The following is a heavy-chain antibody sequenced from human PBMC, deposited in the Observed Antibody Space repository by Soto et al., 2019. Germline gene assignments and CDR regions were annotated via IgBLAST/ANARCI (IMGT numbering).Heavy chain of an antibody. Sequence: GASVKVSCKAAGYTFTGYYMHWVRQAPGQGLEWMGWINPKSGGTNYAQKFQGRVTMTRDTSISTAYMELSRLRSDDTAVYYCARDRGYCSRNGCGNFDPWGHGTLVTVP. D-gene: IGHD2-2*01. J-gene: IGHJ5*02. CDR3: ARDRGYCSRNGCGNFDP. CDR1: GYTFTGYY. V-gene: IGHV1-2*02. CDR2: INPKSGGT.